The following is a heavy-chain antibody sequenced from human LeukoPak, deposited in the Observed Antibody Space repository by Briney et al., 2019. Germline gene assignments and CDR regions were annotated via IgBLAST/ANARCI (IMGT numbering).Heavy chain of an antibody. Sequence: PGGSLRLSCAASGFNFNTYAMTWVRQAPGKGLEWVSVIGSDGGGIQYADSVKGRFSISRDNSKNTLYLQMNSLRAEDTAVYYCARDTSVATSYWYYYYGMDVWGQGTTVTVSS. J-gene: IGHJ6*02. CDR2: IGSDGGGI. CDR3: ARDTSVATSYWYYYYGMDV. CDR1: GFNFNTYA. V-gene: IGHV3-23*01. D-gene: IGHD5-12*01.